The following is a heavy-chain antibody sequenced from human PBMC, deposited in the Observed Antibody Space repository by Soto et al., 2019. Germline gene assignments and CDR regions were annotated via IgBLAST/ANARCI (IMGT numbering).Heavy chain of an antibody. CDR1: GFTFSSYS. V-gene: IGHV3-48*01. CDR2: ISSSSSTI. Sequence: GGSLRLSCAASGFTFSSYSMNWVRQAPGKGLEWVSYISSSSSTIYYADSVKGRFTISRDNAKNSLYLQMNSLRAEDTAVYYCARDRVVRGVIITNFDYWGQGTLVTVSS. J-gene: IGHJ4*02. D-gene: IGHD3-10*01. CDR3: ARDRVVRGVIITNFDY.